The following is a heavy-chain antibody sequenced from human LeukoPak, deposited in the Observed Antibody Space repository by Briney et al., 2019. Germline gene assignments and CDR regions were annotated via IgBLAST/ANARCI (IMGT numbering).Heavy chain of an antibody. D-gene: IGHD1/OR15-1a*01. CDR3: ARAMRTTQIDY. V-gene: IGHV4-61*02. CDR1: GGSISSGSYY. Sequence: PSETLSLTCTVSGGSISSGSYYWSWIRQPAGKGLEWIGRIYTSGSTNYNPSLKSRVTISVDKSKNQFSLKLSSVTAADTAVYYCARAMRTTQIDYWGQGTLVTVSS. J-gene: IGHJ4*02. CDR2: IYTSGST.